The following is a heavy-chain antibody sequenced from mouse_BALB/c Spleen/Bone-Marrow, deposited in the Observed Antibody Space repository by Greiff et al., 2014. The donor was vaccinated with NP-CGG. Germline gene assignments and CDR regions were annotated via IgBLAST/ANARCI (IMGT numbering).Heavy chain of an antibody. CDR1: GFTFSSYT. Sequence: EVKLVESGGGLVKPGGSLKLSCAASGFTFSSYTMSWVRQTPEKRLEWVATISSGGSYTYYPDGVKGRFTISRDNAKNTLYLQMSSLKSEDTAMYYCTRDLYDGYYYYAMDYWGQGTSVTVSS. D-gene: IGHD2-3*01. V-gene: IGHV5-6-4*01. CDR2: ISSGGSYT. CDR3: TRDLYDGYYYYAMDY. J-gene: IGHJ4*01.